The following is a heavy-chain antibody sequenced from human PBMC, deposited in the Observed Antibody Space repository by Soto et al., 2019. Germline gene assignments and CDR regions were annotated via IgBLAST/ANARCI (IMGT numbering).Heavy chain of an antibody. D-gene: IGHD6-19*01. CDR3: ARELKQWLVLDY. Sequence: VSLNVYCTGAGYAFSIHAIRWVSQAPGQRLEWMGWINAANGNTKTSQKFQGRVTITADESTSTAYMELSSLRSEDTAVYYCARELKQWLVLDYWGQGTLVPVSS. V-gene: IGHV1-3*01. CDR2: INAANGNT. J-gene: IGHJ4*02. CDR1: GYAFSIHA.